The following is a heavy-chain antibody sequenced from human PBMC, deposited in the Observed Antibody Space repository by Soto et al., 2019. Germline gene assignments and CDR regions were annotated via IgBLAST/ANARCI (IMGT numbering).Heavy chain of an antibody. J-gene: IGHJ6*03. D-gene: IGHD1-7*01. CDR1: GDSLSSYY. CDR2: IHYSGST. Sequence: SETLSLTCIVSGDSLSSYYWSWVRRPPGKRPEWIAYIHYSGSTDYNPSLKSRITISIDTSKNQFSLRLTSVTAADTAIYYCARHGSVAVPGTTYGYHYMDVWGKGTAVTVSS. V-gene: IGHV4-59*08. CDR3: ARHGSVAVPGTTYGYHYMDV.